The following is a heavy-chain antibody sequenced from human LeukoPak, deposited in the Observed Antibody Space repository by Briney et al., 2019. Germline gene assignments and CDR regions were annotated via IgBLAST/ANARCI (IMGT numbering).Heavy chain of an antibody. CDR1: GYTLNALS. V-gene: IGHV1-24*01. CDR3: TTSRRSYYGSGTFQY. Sequence: SSVKVSSKASGYTLNALSIHWVRQAPGKGLEWMEGLDPVDGETIYAQRFQGRVTMTEDTSTDTAYLDLRSLRSDDTAVYYCTTSRRSYYGSGTFQYWGQGTLLTVS. CDR2: LDPVDGET. J-gene: IGHJ1*01. D-gene: IGHD3-10*01.